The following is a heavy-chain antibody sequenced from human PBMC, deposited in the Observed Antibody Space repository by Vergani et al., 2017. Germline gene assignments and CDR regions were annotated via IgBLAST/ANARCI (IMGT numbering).Heavy chain of an antibody. CDR2: INPSGGST. V-gene: IGHV1-46*01. Sequence: QVQLVQSGAEVKKPGASVKVSCKASGYTFTSYYMHWVRQAPGQGLEWMGIINPSGGSTSYAQKFQGRVTMTRDTSTSTVYMELSSLRSEDTAVYYCARAKIGSSWYSLNGGGYFDYWGQGTLVTVSS. J-gene: IGHJ4*02. CDR3: ARAKIGSSWYSLNGGGYFDY. D-gene: IGHD6-13*01. CDR1: GYTFTSYY.